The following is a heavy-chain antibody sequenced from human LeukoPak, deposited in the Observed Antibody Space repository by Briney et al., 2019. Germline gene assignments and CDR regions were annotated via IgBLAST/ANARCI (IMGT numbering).Heavy chain of an antibody. Sequence: SETLSLTCSVSGGSISSGDYFWGWIRQSPGKGLEWIASIFYGAGTYYTSSLKNGNTYYNPSLKSRATISMDTSLNQFSLELISVTAADTGVYYCARHWDRGHPAELAFHIWGQGTMVTISS. V-gene: IGHV4-39*01. CDR3: ARHWDRGHPAELAFHI. D-gene: IGHD1-26*01. CDR2: IFYGAGTYYTSSLKNGNT. CDR1: GGSISSGDYF. J-gene: IGHJ3*02.